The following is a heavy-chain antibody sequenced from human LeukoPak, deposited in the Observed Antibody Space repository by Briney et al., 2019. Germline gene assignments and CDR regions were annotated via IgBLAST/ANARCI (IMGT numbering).Heavy chain of an antibody. D-gene: IGHD6-19*01. Sequence: GGSLRLSCAASGFTFSSFWMSWVRQAPGKGLEWVANIQKDGSEKYYVDSVKGRFTISRDNAKNSLYLQMNSLRAEDTAVHYCARENGGLIAAAGTAIAVAGTPFDSWGQGTLVTVSS. CDR3: ARENGGLIAAAGTAIAVAGTPFDS. CDR1: GFTFSSFW. V-gene: IGHV3-7*01. CDR2: IQKDGSEK. J-gene: IGHJ4*02.